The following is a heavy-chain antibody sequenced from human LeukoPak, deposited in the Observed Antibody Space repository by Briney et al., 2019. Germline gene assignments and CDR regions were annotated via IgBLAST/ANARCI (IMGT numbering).Heavy chain of an antibody. J-gene: IGHJ4*02. CDR2: ISSSSSYI. V-gene: IGHV3-21*01. CDR1: GFTFSTYN. CDR3: AREVDYYFDY. D-gene: IGHD2-2*01. Sequence: GGSLRLSCAASGFTFSTYNMNWVRQAPGKGLEWVSSISSSSSYIYYADSVKGRFTISRDNAKNSLYLQMNSLRAEDTAVYYCAREVDYYFDYWGQGTLVTVSS.